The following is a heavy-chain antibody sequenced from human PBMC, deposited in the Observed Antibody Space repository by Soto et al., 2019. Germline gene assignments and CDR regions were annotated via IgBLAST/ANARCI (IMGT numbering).Heavy chain of an antibody. Sequence: SETLSLTCTVSGGSVSSGSYYWSWIRQPPGKGLEWIGYIYYSGSTNYNPSLKSRVTISVDTSKNQFSLKLSSVTAADTAVYYCASYAKGYCSGGSCYGRNYFDYWGKGTLVAVSS. CDR3: ASYAKGYCSGGSCYGRNYFDY. J-gene: IGHJ4*02. D-gene: IGHD2-15*01. V-gene: IGHV4-61*01. CDR1: GGSVSSGSYY. CDR2: IYYSGST.